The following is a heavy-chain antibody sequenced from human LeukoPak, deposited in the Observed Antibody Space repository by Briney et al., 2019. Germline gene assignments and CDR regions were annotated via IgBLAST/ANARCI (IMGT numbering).Heavy chain of an antibody. D-gene: IGHD3-22*01. Sequence: GRSLRLSCAASGFTFSNYGMHWVRQAPGEGLEGVAVISYDGSNKYYADSVKGRFSISRDNSKNTLYLQMNSLRGEDTAVYCCAKVRCYDNQGFFDLWRRETVVSVS. CDR1: GFTFSNYG. CDR2: ISYDGSNK. V-gene: IGHV3-30*18. J-gene: IGHJ4*02. CDR3: AKVRCYDNQGFFDL.